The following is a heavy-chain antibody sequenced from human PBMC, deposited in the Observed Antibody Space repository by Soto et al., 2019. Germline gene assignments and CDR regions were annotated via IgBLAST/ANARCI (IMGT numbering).Heavy chain of an antibody. CDR2: IKQDGSEK. V-gene: IGHV3-7*01. CDR1: GFTFSSYW. D-gene: IGHD2-15*01. J-gene: IGHJ4*02. CDR3: ARGREGRVVVVVAYFDY. Sequence: GGSLRLSCAASGFTFSSYWMSWVRQAPGKGLEWVANIKQDGSEKYYVDSVKGRFTISRDNAKNSLYLQMNSLRAEDTAVYYCARGREGRVVVVVAYFDYWGQGTLVTVSS.